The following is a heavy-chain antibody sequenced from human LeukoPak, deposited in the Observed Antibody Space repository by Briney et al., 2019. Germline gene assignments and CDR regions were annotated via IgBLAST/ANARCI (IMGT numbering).Heavy chain of an antibody. D-gene: IGHD6-19*01. V-gene: IGHV1-18*01. CDR2: ISAYNGNT. CDR3: ARDLQSGSSGWYLTYYFDY. CDR1: GYSFTSYG. Sequence: GASVKVSCKASGYSFTSYGISWVRQAPGQGLEWMGWISAYNGNTNYAQKLQGRVTMTTDTSTSTAYMELRSLRSDDTAVYYCARDLQSGSSGWYLTYYFDYWGQGTLVTVSS. J-gene: IGHJ4*02.